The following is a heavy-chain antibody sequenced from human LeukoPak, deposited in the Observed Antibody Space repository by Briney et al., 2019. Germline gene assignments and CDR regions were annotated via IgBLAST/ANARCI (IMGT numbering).Heavy chain of an antibody. D-gene: IGHD4-17*01. J-gene: IGHJ6*03. CDR2: INPNSGGT. V-gene: IGHV1-2*02. Sequence: ASVKVSCKASGYTFTGYYMQWVRQAPGQGLEWMGWINPNSGGTNYAQKFQGRVTMTRDTSISTAYMELSRLRSDDTAVYYCARARGFTVTTYYYMDVWGKGTTVTVSS. CDR1: GYTFTGYY. CDR3: ARARGFTVTTYYYMDV.